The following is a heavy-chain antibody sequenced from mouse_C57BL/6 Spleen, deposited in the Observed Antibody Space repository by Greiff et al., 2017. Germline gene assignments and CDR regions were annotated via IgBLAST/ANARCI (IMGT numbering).Heavy chain of an antibody. D-gene: IGHD2-4*01. CDR3: ARGRDYDWYFDV. CDR2: IYPSDSET. CDR1: GYTFTSYW. Sequence: VQLQQPGAELVRPGSSVKLSCKASGYTFTSYWMDWVKQRPGQGLEWIGNIYPSDSETHYNQKFKDKATLTVDKSSRTAYLQLSSLTSEDSAVYYCARGRDYDWYFDVWGTGTTVTVSS. V-gene: IGHV1-61*01. J-gene: IGHJ1*03.